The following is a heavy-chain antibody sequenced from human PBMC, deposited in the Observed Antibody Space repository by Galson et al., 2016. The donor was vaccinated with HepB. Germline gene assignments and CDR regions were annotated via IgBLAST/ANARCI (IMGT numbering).Heavy chain of an antibody. J-gene: IGHJ4*02. Sequence: QSGAEVKKPGESLKISCKGSGYSFPSYWIGWVRQMPGKGLEWMGIIYPDDSHTRYSPSFQGQVTMSVDKSINTAYLQWNSLKASDTAVYYCARHVRTGGAYDYCLDYWGQGTLVTVSS. V-gene: IGHV5-51*01. CDR1: GYSFPSYW. D-gene: IGHD5-12*01. CDR3: ARHVRTGGAYDYCLDY. CDR2: IYPDDSHT.